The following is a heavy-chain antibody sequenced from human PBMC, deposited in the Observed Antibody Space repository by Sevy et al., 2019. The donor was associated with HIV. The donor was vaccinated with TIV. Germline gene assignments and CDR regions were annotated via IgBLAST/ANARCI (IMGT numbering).Heavy chain of an antibody. Sequence: GGSLRLSCAASGFTFSANWMNWVRQAPGKGLEWVANIKADGSDKHYVNSVEGRFTISRDKAKNLLFLKMNSLRVEDTAVYYCAHETFGRFESWGQGTLVTVSS. CDR2: IKADGSDK. V-gene: IGHV3-7*01. CDR1: GFTFSANW. D-gene: IGHD3-16*01. CDR3: AHETFGRFES. J-gene: IGHJ4*02.